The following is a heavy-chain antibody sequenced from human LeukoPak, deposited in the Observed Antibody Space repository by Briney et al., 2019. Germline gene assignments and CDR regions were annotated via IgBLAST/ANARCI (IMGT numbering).Heavy chain of an antibody. CDR3: EKDVPTEEWLVTGVDY. CDR1: GFTFSRYA. J-gene: IGHJ4*03. CDR2: ISNDGRTT. Sequence: GGSLRLSCSASGFTFSRYATNWVRQGPGKGLEYVSAISNDGRTTYYADSVKGRFTISRDNAKNILYVHMTSLRPDDTAIYYWEKDVPTEEWLVTGVDYWGRGSMVTVSS. V-gene: IGHV3-64*03. D-gene: IGHD6-19*01.